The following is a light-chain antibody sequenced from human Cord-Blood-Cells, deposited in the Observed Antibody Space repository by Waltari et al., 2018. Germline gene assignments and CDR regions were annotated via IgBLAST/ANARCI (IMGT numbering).Light chain of an antibody. CDR3: QQSYSTPLT. CDR2: AAS. V-gene: IGKV1-39*01. Sequence: DIQMTQSPSSLSASVGDRVTITCRASQSISSYLNWYQQKPGKAPKLPIYAASSLQSGVPSRFSGSGSGTDFTLTISSPQPEDFATYYCQQSYSTPLTFGGGTKVEIK. CDR1: QSISSY. J-gene: IGKJ4*01.